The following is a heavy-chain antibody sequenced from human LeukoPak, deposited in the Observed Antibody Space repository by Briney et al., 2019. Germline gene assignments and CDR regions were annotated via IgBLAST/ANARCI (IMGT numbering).Heavy chain of an antibody. V-gene: IGHV4-39*01. CDR3: ARPVGPGYGDSS. CDR1: GGSISSSSYY. Sequence: SETLSLTCTVSGGSISSSSYYWGWIRQPPGKGLEWIGSIYYSGSTYYNPSLKSRVTISVDTSKNQFSLKLSSVTAADTAVYYCARPVGPGYGDSSWGQGTLVTVSS. CDR2: IYYSGST. D-gene: IGHD4-17*01. J-gene: IGHJ5*02.